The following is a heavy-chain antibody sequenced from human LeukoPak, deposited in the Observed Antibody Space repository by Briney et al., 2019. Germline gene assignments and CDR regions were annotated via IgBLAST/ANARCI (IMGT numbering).Heavy chain of an antibody. CDR2: INPNSGGT. D-gene: IGHD3-3*01. Sequence: ASVTVSCKASGYTFTGYYMHWVRQAPGQGLEWMGWINPNSGGTNYAQKFQGRVTMTRDTSISTVYMELSRLRSDDTGVYYCARPHYDFWGGYYYYFDYWGQGTLVTVSS. CDR3: ARPHYDFWGGYYYYFDY. V-gene: IGHV1-2*02. CDR1: GYTFTGYY. J-gene: IGHJ4*02.